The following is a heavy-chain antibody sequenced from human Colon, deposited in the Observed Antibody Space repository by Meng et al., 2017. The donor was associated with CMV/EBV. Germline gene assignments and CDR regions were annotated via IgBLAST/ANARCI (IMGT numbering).Heavy chain of an antibody. CDR3: ARSYSSSPYYYGMDV. Sequence: SGPTLVKPTQTLTLTCTFSGFSLSTRGMCVSWVRQPPGKALEWLALIDWDDDKYYSTSLKTRLTISKDTSKNQVVLTMTNMDPVDTATYYCARSYSSSPYYYGMDVWGQGTTVTVSS. V-gene: IGHV2-70*20. D-gene: IGHD6-6*01. CDR1: GFSLSTRGMC. CDR2: IDWDDDK. J-gene: IGHJ6*02.